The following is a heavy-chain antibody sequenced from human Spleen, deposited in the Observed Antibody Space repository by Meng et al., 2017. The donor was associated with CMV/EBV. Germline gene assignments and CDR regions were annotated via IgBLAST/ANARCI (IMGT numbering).Heavy chain of an antibody. CDR2: IIAYNGNA. CDR3: ARVDTIFGVVSPNWFDP. V-gene: IGHV1-18*01. CDR1: GYTFSSYG. Sequence: ASVKVSCKASGYTFSSYGINWVRQAPGQGLEWMGWIIAYNGNANYAQKLQGRVTMTTDTSTSTAFMELRSLRSDDTAVYYCARVDTIFGVVSPNWFDPWGQGTLVTVSP. D-gene: IGHD3-3*01. J-gene: IGHJ5*02.